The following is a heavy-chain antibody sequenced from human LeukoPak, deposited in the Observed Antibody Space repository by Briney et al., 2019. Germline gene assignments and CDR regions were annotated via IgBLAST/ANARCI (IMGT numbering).Heavy chain of an antibody. CDR3: ARGPGIAVAGTTIYYYYGMDV. V-gene: IGHV4-34*01. CDR1: GGSLSGYY. Sequence: SETLFLTCAVYGGSLSGYYWSWIRQPPGKGLEWIGEINHSGSTNYNPSLKSRVTISVDTSKNQFSLKLSSVTAADTAVYYCARGPGIAVAGTTIYYYYGMDVWGQGTTVTVSS. D-gene: IGHD6-19*01. J-gene: IGHJ6*02. CDR2: INHSGST.